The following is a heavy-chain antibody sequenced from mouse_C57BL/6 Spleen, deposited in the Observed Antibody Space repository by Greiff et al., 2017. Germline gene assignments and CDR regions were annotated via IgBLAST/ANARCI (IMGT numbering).Heavy chain of an antibody. J-gene: IGHJ4*01. CDR2: INPSSGYT. D-gene: IGHD1-2*01. CDR1: GYTFTSYT. V-gene: IGHV1-4*01. Sequence: VQLQQSGAELARPGASVKMSCKASGYTFTSYTMHWVKQRPGQGLEWIGYINPSSGYTKYNQKFKDKATLTADKSSSTAYMQLSSLTSEDSAVYYCARAHYDYAMDYWGQGTSVTVSS. CDR3: ARAHYDYAMDY.